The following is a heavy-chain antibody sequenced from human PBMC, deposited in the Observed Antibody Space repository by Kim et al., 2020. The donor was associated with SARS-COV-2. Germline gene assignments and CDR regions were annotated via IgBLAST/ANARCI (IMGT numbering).Heavy chain of an antibody. V-gene: IGHV4-34*01. CDR2: INHSGST. Sequence: SETLSLTCAVYGGSFSGYYWSWIRQPPGKGLEWIGEINHSGSTNYNPSLKSRVTISVDTSKNQFSLKLSSVTAADTAVYYCARGEYSSSWYVSPRHANFDYWGQGTLVTVSS. J-gene: IGHJ4*02. CDR3: ARGEYSSSWYVSPRHANFDY. D-gene: IGHD6-13*01. CDR1: GGSFSGYY.